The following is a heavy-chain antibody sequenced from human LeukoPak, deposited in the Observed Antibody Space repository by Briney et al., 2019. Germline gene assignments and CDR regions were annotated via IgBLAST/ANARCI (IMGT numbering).Heavy chain of an antibody. CDR3: ARGLEGSFPSTLIDY. J-gene: IGHJ4*02. CDR2: INHSGST. D-gene: IGHD3-10*01. V-gene: IGHV4-34*01. Sequence: SETLSLTCAVYGGSFSGYYWSWIRQPPGKGLEWIGEINHSGSTNYNPSLKRLVTISVDTSKNQFSLQLSSVPAADTAVYYCARGLEGSFPSTLIDYWGQGTLVTVSS. CDR1: GGSFSGYY.